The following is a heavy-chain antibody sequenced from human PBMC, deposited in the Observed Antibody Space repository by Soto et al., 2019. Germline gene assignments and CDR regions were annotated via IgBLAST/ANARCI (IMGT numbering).Heavy chain of an antibody. D-gene: IGHD6-19*01. CDR2: IYYSGST. CDR1: GGSISSSSYY. V-gene: IGHV4-39*01. CDR3: ARLRAAVTGLSFDY. Sequence: SETLSLTCTVSGGSISSSSYYWGWIRQPPGKGLEWIGSIYYSGSTYYNPSLKSRVTISVDTSKNQFSLKLSSVTAADTAVYYCARLRAAVTGLSFDYWGQGTLVTVSS. J-gene: IGHJ4*02.